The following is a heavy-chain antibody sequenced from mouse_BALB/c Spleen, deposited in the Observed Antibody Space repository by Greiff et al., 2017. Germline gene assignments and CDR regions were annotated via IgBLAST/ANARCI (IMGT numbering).Heavy chain of an antibody. V-gene: IGHV14-1*02. Sequence: EVKLVESGAELVRPGALVKLSCKASGFNIKDYYMHWVKQRPEQGLVWIGWIDPENGNTIYDPKFQGKASITADTSSNTAYLQLSSLTSEDTAVYYCARGGVLAYAMDYWGQGTSVTVSS. J-gene: IGHJ4*01. D-gene: IGHD1-1*01. CDR2: IDPENGNT. CDR3: ARGGVLAYAMDY. CDR1: GFNIKDYY.